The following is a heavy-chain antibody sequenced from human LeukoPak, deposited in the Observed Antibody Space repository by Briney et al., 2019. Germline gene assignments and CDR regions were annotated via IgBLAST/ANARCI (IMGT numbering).Heavy chain of an antibody. CDR1: GFPFSSYA. CDR2: ISYDGSNK. D-gene: IGHD6-13*01. CDR3: ARDQYSSSWYTFDY. J-gene: IGHJ4*02. Sequence: GGSLRLSCAASGFPFSSYAMHWVRQAPGKGMEWVAVISYDGSNKYYADSVKGRFTISRDNSKNTLYLQMNSLRAEDTAVYYCARDQYSSSWYTFDYWGQGTLVTVSS. V-gene: IGHV3-30-3*01.